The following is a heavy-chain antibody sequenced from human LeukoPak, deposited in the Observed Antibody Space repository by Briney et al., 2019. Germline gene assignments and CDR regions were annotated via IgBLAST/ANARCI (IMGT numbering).Heavy chain of an antibody. CDR1: GGSFSGYY. J-gene: IGHJ2*01. D-gene: IGHD4-17*01. Sequence: SETLSLTCAVYGGSFSGYYWSWIRQPPEKGLEWIGEINHSGSTNYNPSLKSRVTISVDTSKNQFSLKLSSVTAADTAVYYCARAPQSDYGTHWYFDLWGRGTLVTVSS. CDR2: INHSGST. V-gene: IGHV4-34*01. CDR3: ARAPQSDYGTHWYFDL.